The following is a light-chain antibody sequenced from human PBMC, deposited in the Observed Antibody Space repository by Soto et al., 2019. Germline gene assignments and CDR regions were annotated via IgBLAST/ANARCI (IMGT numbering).Light chain of an antibody. V-gene: IGKV3-11*01. J-gene: IGKJ2*01. CDR1: QSVSSY. CDR3: QQRSNWPPMYT. Sequence: EIVLTQSPATLSLSPGERATLSCRASQSVSSYLAWYQQKPGQAPRLRIYDASTSATGIPARFSGSGCGTDFTLTISSLEPEDFAVYYCQQRSNWPPMYTFGQGTKLEI. CDR2: DAS.